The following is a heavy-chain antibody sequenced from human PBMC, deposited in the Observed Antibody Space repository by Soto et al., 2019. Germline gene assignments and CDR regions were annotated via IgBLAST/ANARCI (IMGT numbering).Heavy chain of an antibody. Sequence: QVQLQESGPGLVKPSQTLSLTCTVSGGSISSGGYYWSWIRQHPGKGLEWIGYIYYSGSTYYNPSLKSRVTIAVDTSKNQFSLKLSSVTAADTAVYYCARGVSSGYYYAYWGQGTLVTVSS. CDR3: ARGVSSGYYYAY. V-gene: IGHV4-31*03. J-gene: IGHJ4*02. CDR2: IYYSGST. D-gene: IGHD3-22*01. CDR1: GGSISSGGYY.